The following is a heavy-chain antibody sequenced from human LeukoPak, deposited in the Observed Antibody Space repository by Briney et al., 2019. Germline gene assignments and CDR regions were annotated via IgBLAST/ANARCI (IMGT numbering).Heavy chain of an antibody. CDR3: AKGDYGGDPEAFDI. CDR2: ISGSGGST. CDR1: GFTFSSYA. J-gene: IGHJ3*02. V-gene: IGHV3-23*01. D-gene: IGHD4-23*01. Sequence: GGSLRLSCAASGFTFSSYAMSWVRQAPGRGLEWVSAISGSGGSTYYADSVKGRFTISGHNSKNTLYLQMNSLRAEDTALYYCAKGDYGGDPEAFDIWGQGTMVTVSS.